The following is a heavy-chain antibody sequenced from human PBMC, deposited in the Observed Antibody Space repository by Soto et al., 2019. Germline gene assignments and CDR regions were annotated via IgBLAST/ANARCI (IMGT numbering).Heavy chain of an antibody. CDR1: GYTFSSYG. V-gene: IGHV1-18*01. CDR2: ISAYNDDT. J-gene: IGHJ6*02. CDR3: ARERRDAYILFYGMDV. Sequence: ASVKVSCKASGYTFSSYGISWVRQAPGQGLEWMGWISAYNDDTNYAQILQGRVTMTTDTSTSTAYMELRSLRSDDTAVYYCARERRDAYILFYGMDVWGQGTTVTVS. D-gene: IGHD2-2*01.